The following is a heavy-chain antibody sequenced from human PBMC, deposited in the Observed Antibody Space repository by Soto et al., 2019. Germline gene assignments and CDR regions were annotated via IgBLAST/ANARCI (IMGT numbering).Heavy chain of an antibody. Sequence: QVQLVQSGAEVKKPGASVKVSCKASGYTFTSYGISWVRQAPGQGLEWMGWISAYNGKTNYAQKLQGRVTSTTDTSPSTAYTQRRRMRSDDPAVYSCARASGSTYWFDPWGPGTLVTVSS. J-gene: IGHJ5*02. V-gene: IGHV1-18*01. D-gene: IGHD1-26*01. CDR3: ARASGSTYWFDP. CDR1: GYTFTSYG. CDR2: ISAYNGKT.